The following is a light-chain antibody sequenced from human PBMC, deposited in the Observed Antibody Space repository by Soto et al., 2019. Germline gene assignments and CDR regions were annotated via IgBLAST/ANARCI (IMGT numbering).Light chain of an antibody. J-gene: IGKJ2*01. Sequence: ELWLTQSPATLSLSPRYIAPLSCRASQSVSSTYLAWYQQRPGQAPRLLIYSSSSRASGIPDRFSGSGSGTDFTLTISRLEPEDFAVYYCQQYGNSPMYSFGQGTKVDNK. CDR3: QQYGNSPMYS. CDR2: SSS. V-gene: IGKV3-20*01. CDR1: QSVSSTY.